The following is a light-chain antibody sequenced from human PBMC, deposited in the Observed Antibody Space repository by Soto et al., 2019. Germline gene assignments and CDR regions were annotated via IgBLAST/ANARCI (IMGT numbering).Light chain of an antibody. CDR1: QSISSY. CDR3: QQSYSTPPT. J-gene: IGKJ1*01. V-gene: IGKV1-39*01. Sequence: IQMIQTPSSPFSSVGDKGTITFRASQSISSYLNWYQQKPGKAPKLLIYAASSLQSGVPSRFSGSGSGTDFTLTISSLQPEDFATYYCQQSYSTPPTFGQGTKVDI. CDR2: AAS.